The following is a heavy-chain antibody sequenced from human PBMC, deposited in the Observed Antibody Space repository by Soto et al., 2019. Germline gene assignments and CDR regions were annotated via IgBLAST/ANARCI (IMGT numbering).Heavy chain of an antibody. CDR3: GGDEDQWDQRFLGS. CDR1: GHTSRNNG. V-gene: IGHV1-18*01. D-gene: IGHD1-26*01. CDR2: INGNTGAT. J-gene: IGHJ4*02. Sequence: QVRLEQSGAEVGQPGASVKVSCKASGHTSRNNGISWVRQAPGQGLEWMGFINGNTGATNYARKFRGRVTLTTDTCTRTVGMELRSLRSDDTAVYYCGGDEDQWDQRFLGSWGQGILITVSS.